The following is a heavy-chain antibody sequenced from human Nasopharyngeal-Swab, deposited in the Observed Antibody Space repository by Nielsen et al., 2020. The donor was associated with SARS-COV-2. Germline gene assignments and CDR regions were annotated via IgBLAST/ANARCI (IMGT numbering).Heavy chain of an antibody. CDR2: TDEYGTTI. V-gene: IGHV3-74*01. Sequence: GESLKISCVASGFTFSNYWMHWVRQAPGKGLVWVSRTDEYGTTINYADSVKGRFAISRDNAKNTLYLQMNSLRAGDTAMYYCASDLSGRDDFWGQGTLVTVAS. J-gene: IGHJ4*02. CDR1: GFTFSNYW. D-gene: IGHD6-19*01. CDR3: ASDLSGRDDF.